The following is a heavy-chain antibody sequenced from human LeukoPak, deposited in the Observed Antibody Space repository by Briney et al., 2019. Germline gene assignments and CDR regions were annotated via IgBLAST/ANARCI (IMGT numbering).Heavy chain of an antibody. J-gene: IGHJ6*02. CDR1: GFTFSGSA. D-gene: IGHD2-2*01. V-gene: IGHV3-73*01. Sequence: PGGSLRLSCAASGFTFSGSAMHWVRQASGKGLEWVGRIRSKANSYATAYAASVKGRFTISRDDSKNTAYLQMNSLKTEDTAVYYCTRLEERTPTEPAAMSEHNYYYYGMDVWGQGTTVIVSS. CDR3: TRLEERTPTEPAAMSEHNYYYYGMDV. CDR2: IRSKANSYAT.